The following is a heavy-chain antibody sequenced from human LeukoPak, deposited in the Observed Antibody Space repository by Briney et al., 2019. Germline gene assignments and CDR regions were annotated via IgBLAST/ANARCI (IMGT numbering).Heavy chain of an antibody. Sequence: PGGSLRLSCAASGFTFSTYSMNWVRQVPGKGLEWVSCISSRSNYIQYADSVKGRFTISRDNAKNSLYLQMNSLRAGDTAVYYCARGPTIVVVPAAINVWGQGTTVTVSS. CDR2: ISSRSNYI. D-gene: IGHD2-2*01. V-gene: IGHV3-21*01. J-gene: IGHJ6*02. CDR3: ARGPTIVVVPAAINV. CDR1: GFTFSTYS.